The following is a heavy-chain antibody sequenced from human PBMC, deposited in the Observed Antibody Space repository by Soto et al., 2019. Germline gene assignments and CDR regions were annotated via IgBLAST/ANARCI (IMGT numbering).Heavy chain of an antibody. D-gene: IGHD3-22*01. J-gene: IGHJ4*02. CDR3: ATEANYYDSSGSHALFDY. CDR1: GYTLTELS. V-gene: IGHV1-24*01. CDR2: FDPEDDET. Sequence: ASVKVSCKVSGYTLTELSMHWVRQAPGRGLEWMGGFDPEDDETIYAQKFQGRVTMTEDTSTDTAYMELSSLRSEDTAVYYCATEANYYDSSGSHALFDYWGRGTLVTVSS.